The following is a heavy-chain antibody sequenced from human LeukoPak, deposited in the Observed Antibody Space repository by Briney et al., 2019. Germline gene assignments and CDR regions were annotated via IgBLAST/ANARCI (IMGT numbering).Heavy chain of an antibody. D-gene: IGHD2-8*01. CDR3: AKDRSCTNNICHTDFDY. CDR2: ISQSGGST. CDR1: GFTFSSYA. V-gene: IGHV3-23*01. Sequence: GGSVRLSCAASGFTFSSYAMSWVRQAPGKGLEGVSDISQSGGSTYYADSVKGRFTISRDNSKNTLYLQLNSLRAEDTAVYYCAKDRSCTNNICHTDFDYWGQRTLVIVSS. J-gene: IGHJ4*02.